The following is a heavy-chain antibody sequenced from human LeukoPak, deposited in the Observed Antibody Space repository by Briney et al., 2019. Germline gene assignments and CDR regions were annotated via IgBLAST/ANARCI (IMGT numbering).Heavy chain of an antibody. CDR2: ISSSSSYM. CDR3: ARDHRYYGSGSYIPFGY. CDR1: GFTFSSYS. Sequence: PGGSLRLSCAASGFTFSSYSMNWARQAPGKGLEWVSSISSSSSYMYYADSVKGRFTISRDNAKNSLYLQMNSLRAEDTAVYYCARDHRYYGSGSYIPFGYWGQGTLVTVSS. J-gene: IGHJ4*02. V-gene: IGHV3-21*01. D-gene: IGHD3-10*01.